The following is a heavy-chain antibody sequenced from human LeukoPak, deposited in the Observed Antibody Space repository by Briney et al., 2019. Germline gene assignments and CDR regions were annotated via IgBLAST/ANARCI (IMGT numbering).Heavy chain of an antibody. CDR3: ARDQGSTGTTGEDDAFDI. D-gene: IGHD1-1*01. CDR1: GYTFTVYY. Sequence: ASVTVSFKASGYTFTVYYMHWVRQAPGQGLEWMGWINPNSGGTNYAQKFQGRVTMTRDTSISTAYMELSRLRSDDTAVYYCARDQGSTGTTGEDDAFDIWGQGTMVTVSS. J-gene: IGHJ3*02. V-gene: IGHV1-2*02. CDR2: INPNSGGT.